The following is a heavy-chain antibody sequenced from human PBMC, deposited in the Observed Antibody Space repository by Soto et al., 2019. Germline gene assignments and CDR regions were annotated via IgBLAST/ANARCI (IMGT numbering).Heavy chain of an antibody. CDR2: IVVGSGNT. Sequence: QMQLVQSGPEVKKPGTSVKVSCKASGFTFTSSAVQWVRQARGQRLEWIGWIVVGSGNTNYAQKFQERVTITRDMSTSTAYMELSSLRSEDTAVYYCAAIAGKVGATTLYYYGMDVWGQGTTVTVSS. CDR3: AAIAGKVGATTLYYYGMDV. V-gene: IGHV1-58*01. D-gene: IGHD1-26*01. J-gene: IGHJ6*02. CDR1: GFTFTSSA.